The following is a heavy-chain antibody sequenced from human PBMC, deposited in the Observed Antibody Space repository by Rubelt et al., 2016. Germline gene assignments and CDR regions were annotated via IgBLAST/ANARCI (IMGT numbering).Heavy chain of an antibody. CDR3: ARDYRNYYDGMDV. J-gene: IGHJ6*02. CDR1: GGSISSSSYY. Sequence: QLQLQESGPGLVKPSETLSLTCTVSGGSISSSSYYWGWIRQPPGKGLEWIGSINYSGSTYYNPSLKSRVTISVDTSKKQFYLKLSAVTAADTAVYSGARDYRNYYDGMDVWGQGTTVTVSS. CDR2: INYSGST. V-gene: IGHV4-39*07.